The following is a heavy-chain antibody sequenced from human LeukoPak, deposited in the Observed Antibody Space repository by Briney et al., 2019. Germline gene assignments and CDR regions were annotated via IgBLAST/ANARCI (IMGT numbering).Heavy chain of an antibody. V-gene: IGHV3-64D*06. D-gene: IGHD4-17*01. CDR3: VKGAGPTVNYYFDF. CDR1: GFTFSTYA. Sequence: GGSLRLSCSASGFTFSTYAMHWVRQAPGKGLEYVSAISTNGGTTYYAESSRGRFAISRDNSKNTLYLQMSSLRADDTAVYYSVKGAGPTVNYYFDFWGQGTLVTVSS. CDR2: ISTNGGTT. J-gene: IGHJ4*02.